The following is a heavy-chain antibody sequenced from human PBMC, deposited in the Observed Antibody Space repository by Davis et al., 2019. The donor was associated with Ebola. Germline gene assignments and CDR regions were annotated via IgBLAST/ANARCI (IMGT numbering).Heavy chain of an antibody. V-gene: IGHV4-4*07. CDR3: ARAARLFPMAADYFDY. D-gene: IGHD2-21*01. J-gene: IGHJ4*02. CDR2: MHSTGRT. CDR1: GGSINNYY. Sequence: MPSETLSLTCTVSGGSINNYYWSWIRQPAGKGLEWIGRMHSTGRTNSNPSLQRRVTMSLDTSKNQFSLRLSSVTAADTAVYYCARAARLFPMAADYFDYWGQGTLVTVSS.